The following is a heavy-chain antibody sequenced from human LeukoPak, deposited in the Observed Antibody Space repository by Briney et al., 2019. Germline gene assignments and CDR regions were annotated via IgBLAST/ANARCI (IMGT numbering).Heavy chain of an antibody. V-gene: IGHV1-2*02. CDR2: INPNSGGT. D-gene: IGHD3-22*01. CDR3: ARDTWEWRSGYYDSSGYLGDY. J-gene: IGHJ4*02. Sequence: ASVKVSCKASGYTFTGYYMRWVRQAPGQGLEWMGWINPNSGGTNYAQKFQGRVTMTRDTSISTAYMELSRLRSDDTAVYYCARDTWEWRSGYYDSSGYLGDYWGQGTLVTVSS. CDR1: GYTFTGYY.